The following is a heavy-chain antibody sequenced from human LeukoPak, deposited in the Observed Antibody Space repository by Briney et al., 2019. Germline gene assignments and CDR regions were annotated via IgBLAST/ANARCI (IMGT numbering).Heavy chain of an antibody. CDR1: GGSISSSSYY. V-gene: IGHV4-39*07. CDR2: IYYSGST. Sequence: SETLSLTCTVSGGSISSSSYYWGWIRQPPGKGLEWIGSIYYSGSTYYNPSLKSRVTISVDTSKNQFSLKLSSVTAADTAVYYCARRRYSGSYFPIFSNDYWGQGTLVTVSS. J-gene: IGHJ4*02. D-gene: IGHD1-26*01. CDR3: ARRRYSGSYFPIFSNDY.